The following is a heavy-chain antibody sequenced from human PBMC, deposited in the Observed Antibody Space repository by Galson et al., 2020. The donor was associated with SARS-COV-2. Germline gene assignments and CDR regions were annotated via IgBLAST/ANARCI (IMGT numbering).Heavy chain of an antibody. Sequence: GESLKISCAASGFTFTKFWMTWVRQVPGKGLEWVATIKHDGSERYCIDSLKGRFTISRDNSKNSLYLHMNSLRAEDTAVYYCARVGPLVRGDNLDYWGLGTLVTVSS. V-gene: IGHV3-7*02. J-gene: IGHJ4*02. D-gene: IGHD3-10*01. CDR1: GFTFTKFW. CDR2: IKHDGSER. CDR3: ARVGPLVRGDNLDY.